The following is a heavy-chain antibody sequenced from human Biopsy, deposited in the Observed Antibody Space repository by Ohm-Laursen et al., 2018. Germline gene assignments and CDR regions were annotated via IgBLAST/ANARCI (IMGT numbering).Heavy chain of an antibody. D-gene: IGHD5-12*01. Sequence: SQTLSLTWSVSGVSINGGRYYWNWIRHHPGKGLEWIGNIFYSANTYYNPSLKSRVTISVGTSKNQFSLKLSSVTAADTAVYYCARLGSGDYFPTFFDFWGQGALVTVSS. V-gene: IGHV4-31*02. CDR2: IFYSANT. CDR1: GVSINGGRYY. J-gene: IGHJ4*02. CDR3: ARLGSGDYFPTFFDF.